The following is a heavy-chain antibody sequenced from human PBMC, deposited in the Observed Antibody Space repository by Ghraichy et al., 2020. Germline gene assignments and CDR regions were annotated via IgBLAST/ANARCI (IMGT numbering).Heavy chain of an antibody. CDR2: IYYSGST. Sequence: SETLSLTCTVSGGSISSYYWSWIRQPPGKGLEWIGYIYYSGSTNYNPSLKSRVTISVDTSKNQFSLKLSSVTAADTAVYYCARSGYDYVYGMDVWGQGTTVTVSS. D-gene: IGHD3-16*01. J-gene: IGHJ6*02. V-gene: IGHV4-59*08. CDR1: GGSISSYY. CDR3: ARSGYDYVYGMDV.